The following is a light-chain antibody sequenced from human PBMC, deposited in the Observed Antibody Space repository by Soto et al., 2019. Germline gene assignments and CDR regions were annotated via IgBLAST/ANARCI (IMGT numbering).Light chain of an antibody. V-gene: IGKV1-39*01. Sequence: DIRMTQSPSTLSASVGDRVTITCQASHTISNLLAWHQHKPGRAPKLLIYDASSLQSGVPSRFSGSGSGTDFTLTISSLQPEDFATYYCQQSYSTPLTFGGGTKVDIK. J-gene: IGKJ4*01. CDR1: HTISNL. CDR2: DAS. CDR3: QQSYSTPLT.